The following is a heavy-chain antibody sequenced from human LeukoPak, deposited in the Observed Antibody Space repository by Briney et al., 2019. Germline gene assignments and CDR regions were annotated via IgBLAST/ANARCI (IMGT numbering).Heavy chain of an antibody. Sequence: SETLSLTCTVSGGSISSGDYYWSWIRQPPGKGLEWIGSIYYSGSTYYNPSLKSRVTISVDTSKNQFSLKLSSVTVADTAVYYCARREMITFGGVRDYWGQGTLVTVSS. D-gene: IGHD3-16*01. CDR2: IYYSGST. CDR1: GGSISSGDYY. J-gene: IGHJ4*02. V-gene: IGHV4-39*07. CDR3: ARREMITFGGVRDY.